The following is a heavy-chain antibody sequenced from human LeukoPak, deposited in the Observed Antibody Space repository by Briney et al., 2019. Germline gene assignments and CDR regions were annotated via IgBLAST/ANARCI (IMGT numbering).Heavy chain of an antibody. V-gene: IGHV3-7*01. CDR1: GFSLSTYW. CDR3: ASHSFGLFHH. CDR2: IKQDGSDK. Sequence: PGGSLRLSCAASGFSLSTYWMSCVRQAPGKGLEWVANIKQDGSDKYHVDSVKGRFTISRDNAKNSLYLQMNTLRAEDTAVYYCASHSFGLFHHWGQGVLVTVSS. J-gene: IGHJ4*02. D-gene: IGHD3-3*01.